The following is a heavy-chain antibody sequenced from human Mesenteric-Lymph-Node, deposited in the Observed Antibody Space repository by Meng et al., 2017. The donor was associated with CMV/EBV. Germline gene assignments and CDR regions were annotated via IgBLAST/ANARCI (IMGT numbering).Heavy chain of an antibody. CDR3: ARQGSGYYAPFDY. CDR2: INRSGNT. J-gene: IGHJ4*02. Sequence: SETLSLTCSLSGGSFSGYYWGWIRQSPGKGPEWIGDINRSGNTDYNPSLKSRVTISVDTSKNQFSLRLTSLTAADTAVYYCARQGSGYYAPFDYWGQGTLVTVSS. CDR1: GGSFSGYY. D-gene: IGHD3-22*01. V-gene: IGHV4-34*01.